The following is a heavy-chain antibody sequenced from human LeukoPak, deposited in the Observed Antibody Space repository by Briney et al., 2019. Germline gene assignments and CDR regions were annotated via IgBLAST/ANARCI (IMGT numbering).Heavy chain of an antibody. Sequence: GGSLRLSCAASGFTFDDYGMSWVRQAPGKGLEWVSGISGSDGYTYYADSVKGRFTISRDNSKNTLSLQMNSLRAEDTAVYYCANNGDRARILDYWGQGTLVTVSS. D-gene: IGHD4-17*01. CDR1: GFTFDDYG. CDR2: ISGSDGYT. J-gene: IGHJ4*02. V-gene: IGHV3-23*01. CDR3: ANNGDRARILDY.